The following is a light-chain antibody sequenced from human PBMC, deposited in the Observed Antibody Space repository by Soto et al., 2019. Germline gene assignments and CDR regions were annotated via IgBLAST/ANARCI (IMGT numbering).Light chain of an antibody. V-gene: IGLV2-14*01. J-gene: IGLJ1*01. CDR3: SSYTDSVTTDV. CDR1: SSNVGNGYDS. Sequence: QSGLTKPASVSGSPGQPVTISCSGSSSNVGNGYDSVSWYQQHPGKAPKLIIYEVTNRPSGVSSRFSGSKSGNTASLTISGLQAEDEADYYCSSYTDSVTTDVYGTAPKVTV. CDR2: EVT.